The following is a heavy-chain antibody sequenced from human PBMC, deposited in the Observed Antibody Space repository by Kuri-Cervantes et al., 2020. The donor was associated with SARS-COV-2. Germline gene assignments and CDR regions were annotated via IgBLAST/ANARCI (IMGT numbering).Heavy chain of an antibody. D-gene: IGHD6-6*01. J-gene: IGHJ4*02. CDR3: AREYTSSSPFES. V-gene: IGHV3-11*04. CDR2: ISASGEII. Sequence: GGSLRLSCAASGFTISDYYMTWIRQTPGKGLEWVSYISASGEIIYYADSVMGRFTISRDNAKNSLSLQMNSLRVEDMAVYYCAREYTSSSPFESWGQGTLVTVSS. CDR1: GFTISDYY.